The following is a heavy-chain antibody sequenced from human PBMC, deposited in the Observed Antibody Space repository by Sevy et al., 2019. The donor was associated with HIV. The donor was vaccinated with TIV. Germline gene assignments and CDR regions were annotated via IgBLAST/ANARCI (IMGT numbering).Heavy chain of an antibody. J-gene: IGHJ5*02. Sequence: SETLSLTCTVSGGSISSYYWSWIRQPPGKGLEWIGYIYYSGSTNYNPSLKSRVTISVDTSKNQFSLKLSSVTAADTAVYYCVREDRRVGQWLAGCFDPWGQGTLVTVSS. V-gene: IGHV4-59*01. CDR1: GGSISSYY. D-gene: IGHD6-19*01. CDR2: IYYSGST. CDR3: VREDRRVGQWLAGCFDP.